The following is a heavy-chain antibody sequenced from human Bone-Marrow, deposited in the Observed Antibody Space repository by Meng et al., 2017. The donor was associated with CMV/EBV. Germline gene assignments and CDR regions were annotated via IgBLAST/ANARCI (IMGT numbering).Heavy chain of an antibody. V-gene: IGHV3-11*04. D-gene: IGHD1-7*01. CDR3: ARGGGYNWNYFTYYYGMDV. J-gene: IGHJ6*02. CDR1: GGSFSGYY. CDR2: ISSSSSTI. Sequence: LSLTCAVYGGSFSGYYWSWIRQPPGKGLEWVSYISSSSSTIYYADSVKGRFTISRDNAKNSLYLQMNSLRAEDTAVYYCARGGGYNWNYFTYYYGMDVWGQGTTVTVSS.